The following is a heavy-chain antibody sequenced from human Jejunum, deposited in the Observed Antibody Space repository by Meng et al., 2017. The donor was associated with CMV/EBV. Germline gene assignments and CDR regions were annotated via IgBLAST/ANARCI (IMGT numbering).Heavy chain of an antibody. CDR1: GLTFVDCG. V-gene: IGHV3-20*03. J-gene: IGHJ4*02. CDR2: INWNGGST. D-gene: IGHD4-17*01. Sequence: SGLTFVDCGMSWVRPAPGKGLEWVSGINWNGGSTGYADSVKGRFTISRDNAKNSLYLQMNSLRAEDTALYYCARAPTITTNFDSWGQGTLVTVSS. CDR3: ARAPTITTNFDS.